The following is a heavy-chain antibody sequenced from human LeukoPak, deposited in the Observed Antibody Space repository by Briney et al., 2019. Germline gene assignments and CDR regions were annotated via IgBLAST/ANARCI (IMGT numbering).Heavy chain of an antibody. V-gene: IGHV3-21*05. CDR3: ARATRNGYDY. D-gene: IGHD5-24*01. CDR1: GFTFRIYG. Sequence: GGSLRLSCAASGFTFRIYGMNWVRQAPGKGLEWVSYIGSRSVDIHYADSAQGRFTISRDDAKNSLYLQMNSLRADDTAVYYCARATRNGYDYWGQGILVTVSS. CDR2: IGSRSVDI. J-gene: IGHJ4*02.